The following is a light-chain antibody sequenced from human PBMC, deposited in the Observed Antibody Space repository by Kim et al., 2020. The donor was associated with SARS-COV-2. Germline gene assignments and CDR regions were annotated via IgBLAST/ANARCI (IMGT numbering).Light chain of an antibody. CDR1: LSITNY. CDR2: TAS. V-gene: IGKV1-39*01. CDR3: QQSDITPYT. J-gene: IGKJ2*01. Sequence: DIQMTQSPSSLSASVGDRVTITCRASLSITNYLNWYQQKPGKAPNLLIYTASSLQTGVPSRFSGSGSGTDFTLTISSLQPEDSATYYCQQSDITPYTFGQGTKVDIK.